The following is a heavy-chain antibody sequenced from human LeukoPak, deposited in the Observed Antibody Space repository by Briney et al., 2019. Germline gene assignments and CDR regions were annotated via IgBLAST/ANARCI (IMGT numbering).Heavy chain of an antibody. CDR3: ARDNVLLWFGELLSDYGMDV. CDR2: IYTSGST. V-gene: IGHV4-4*07. D-gene: IGHD3-10*01. Sequence: PSETLSLTCTVSGGSISSYYWSWIRQPAGKGLEWIGRIYTSGSTNYNPSLKSRVTMSVDTSKNQFSLKLSSVTAADTAVYYCARDNVLLWFGELLSDYGMDVWGQGTTVTVSS. CDR1: GGSISSYY. J-gene: IGHJ6*02.